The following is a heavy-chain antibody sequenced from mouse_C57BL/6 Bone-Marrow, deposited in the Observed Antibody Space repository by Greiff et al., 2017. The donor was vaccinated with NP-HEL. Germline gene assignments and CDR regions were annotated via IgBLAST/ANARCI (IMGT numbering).Heavy chain of an antibody. D-gene: IGHD2-4*01. V-gene: IGHV10-1*01. Sequence: EVKLMESGGGLVQPKGSLKLSCAASGFSFNTYAMNWVRQAPGKGLEWVARIRSKSNNYATYYADSVKDRFTISRDDSESMLYLQMNNLKTEDTAMYYCVRPSYDYFAYWGQGTLVTVSA. CDR1: GFSFNTYA. CDR2: IRSKSNNYAT. J-gene: IGHJ3*01. CDR3: VRPSYDYFAY.